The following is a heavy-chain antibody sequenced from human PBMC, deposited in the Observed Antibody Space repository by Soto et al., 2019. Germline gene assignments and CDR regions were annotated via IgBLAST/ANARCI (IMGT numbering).Heavy chain of an antibody. V-gene: IGHV1-69*13. CDR2: IIPIFGTA. Sequence: GASVKVSCKASGGTFSSYAISWVRQAPGQGLEWMGGIIPIFGTANYAQKFQGRVTITADESTSTAYVELSSLRSEDTAVYYCARDLRLYSSGWETHFDYYYYGMDVWGQGTTVTVSS. D-gene: IGHD6-19*01. CDR3: ARDLRLYSSGWETHFDYYYYGMDV. J-gene: IGHJ6*02. CDR1: GGTFSSYA.